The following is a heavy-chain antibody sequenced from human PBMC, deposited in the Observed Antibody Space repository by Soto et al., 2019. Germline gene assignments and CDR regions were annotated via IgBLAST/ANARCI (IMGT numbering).Heavy chain of an antibody. V-gene: IGHV5-51*01. CDR3: ARNSFTGYYNYYYSMDV. CDR1: GYSFSSYW. J-gene: IGHJ6*02. Sequence: PGESLKISCKSSGYSFSSYWIAWVRLMPGKGLEWMGSIYPDDSDTKYSPSFQGQVTISADKSISAAYLQWSSLKASDTAIYYCARNSFTGYYNYYYSMDVWGQGTTVTVSS. D-gene: IGHD3-9*01. CDR2: IYPDDSDT.